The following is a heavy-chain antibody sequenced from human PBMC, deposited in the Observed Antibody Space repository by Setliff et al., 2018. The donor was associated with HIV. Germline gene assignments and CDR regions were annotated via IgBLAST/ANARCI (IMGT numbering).Heavy chain of an antibody. CDR2: IIPLFNTS. J-gene: IGHJ5*02. CDR3: ARDRFCSRGSCYEPNWFDP. V-gene: IGHV1-69*13. D-gene: IGHD2-15*01. CDR1: GDNFNNVA. Sequence: SVKVSCKASGDNFNNVAFNWVRQAPGQGLEWMGGIIPLFNTSNYAQKLQGRVTITADESTSTAYMELSSLRSEDSAVYYCARDRFCSRGSCYEPNWFDPWGQGTLVTVSS.